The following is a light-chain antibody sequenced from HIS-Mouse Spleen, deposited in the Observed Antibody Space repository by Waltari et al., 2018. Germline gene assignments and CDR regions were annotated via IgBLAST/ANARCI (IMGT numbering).Light chain of an antibody. CDR2: AAS. CDR3: QQSYSTLRT. J-gene: IGKJ3*01. V-gene: IGKV1-39*01. Sequence: DIQMTQSPSSLSASVGDRVTITCRASQSISSYLNWYQQKPGKAPKLLIYAASSLQSGVPSRFSGSVSGTDFTLTISSLQPEDFATYYCQQSYSTLRTFGPGTKVDIK. CDR1: QSISSY.